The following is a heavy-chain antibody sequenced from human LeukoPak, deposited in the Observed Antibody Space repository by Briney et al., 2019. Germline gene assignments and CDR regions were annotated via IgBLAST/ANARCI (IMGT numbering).Heavy chain of an antibody. CDR1: GYTFASYG. D-gene: IGHD5-24*01. V-gene: IGHV1-18*01. CDR2: ISAYNGNT. CDR3: ARGNGQWLSEY. J-gene: IGHJ4*02. Sequence: ASVKVPCKXSGYTFASYGIIWVRQAPGQGLEWMGWISAYNGNTNYAQKMLGRVTMTTDTTTSTAYMELRSLTSDDTAVYYCARGNGQWLSEYWGQGTLLIVSS.